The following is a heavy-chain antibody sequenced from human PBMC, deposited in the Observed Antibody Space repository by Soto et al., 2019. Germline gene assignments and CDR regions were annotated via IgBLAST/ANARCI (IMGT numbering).Heavy chain of an antibody. CDR3: SDWRAGGPVNLDH. CDR1: GLSLNNYA. V-gene: IGHV3-23*01. Sequence: EVQILESGGDLVQPGGSLRLSCVVSGLSLNNYAIARVPHAPGEGLEFVSTIDVLDGAWYSDSVRGRLAISRDVSRNTVYLQMSSLRVEDTAIYFCSDWRAGGPVNLDHWGPGTRVTVSS. D-gene: IGHD2-15*01. J-gene: IGHJ4*02. CDR2: IDVLDGA.